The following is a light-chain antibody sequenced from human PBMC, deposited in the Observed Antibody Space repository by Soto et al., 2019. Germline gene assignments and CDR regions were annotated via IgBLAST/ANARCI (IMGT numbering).Light chain of an antibody. CDR1: QSVSSY. CDR3: QQRSNWPLT. Sequence: EIVLTQSPATLSLSPGERATLSCRASQSVSSYLAWYQQKPGQAPRLLIYDAFNRATGIPARFSGSGSGTDFTLTISSLVSEDFAVYYCQQRSNWPLTFGGVTKVVIK. V-gene: IGKV3-11*01. CDR2: DAF. J-gene: IGKJ4*01.